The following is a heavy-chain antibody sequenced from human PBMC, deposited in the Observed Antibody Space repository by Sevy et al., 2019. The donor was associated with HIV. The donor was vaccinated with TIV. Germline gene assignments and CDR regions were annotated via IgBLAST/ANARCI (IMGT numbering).Heavy chain of an antibody. J-gene: IGHJ3*02. Sequence: SETLSLTCTVSGYSISSGYYWGWVRQPPEKGLEWIGSIYQSTTTYYNPSLESRVTISVDTSKNQFSLKLTSVTAADTAIYYCARGGYSVVMLVMMNHDAFDIWGQRTLVTVSS. CDR2: IYQSTTT. CDR1: GYSISSGYY. CDR3: ARGGYSVVMLVMMNHDAFDI. D-gene: IGHD2-15*01. V-gene: IGHV4-38-2*02.